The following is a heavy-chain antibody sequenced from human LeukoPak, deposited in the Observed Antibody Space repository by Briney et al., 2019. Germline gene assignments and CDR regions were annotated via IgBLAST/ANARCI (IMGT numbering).Heavy chain of an antibody. D-gene: IGHD6-6*01. CDR2: INHSGST. CDR3: ARGRRGAARRGGYYFDY. Sequence: SETLSLTCAVYGGSFSGYYWSWIRQPPGKGLEWIGEINHSGSTYYNPSLKSRVTISVDTSKNQFSLKLSSVTAADTAVYYCARGRRGAARRGGYYFDYWGQGTLVTVSS. J-gene: IGHJ4*02. V-gene: IGHV4-34*01. CDR1: GGSFSGYY.